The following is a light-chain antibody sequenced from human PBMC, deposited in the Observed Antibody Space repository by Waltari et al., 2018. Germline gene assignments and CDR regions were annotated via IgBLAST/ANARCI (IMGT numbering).Light chain of an antibody. V-gene: IGKV4-1*01. CDR2: WAS. CDR1: QTVLYSSNNKNY. J-gene: IGKJ4*01. Sequence: IVMTQSPDSLAVSLGVRATINCKSSQTVLYSSNNKNYLAWYQQKPRQPPKLLIYWASTRESGVPDRFSGSGSGTDFTLTISSLQAEDVAVYYCQQYYNTPLTFGGGTKVEIK. CDR3: QQYYNTPLT.